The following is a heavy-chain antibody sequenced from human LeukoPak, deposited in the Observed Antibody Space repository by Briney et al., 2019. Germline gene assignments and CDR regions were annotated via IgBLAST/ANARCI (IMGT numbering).Heavy chain of an antibody. J-gene: IGHJ4*02. CDR2: ISGRGVNI. CDR3: AMTDRNPRKSTTRRIVGAPTSEERGPFDS. D-gene: IGHD1-26*01. CDR1: GFSFSSDA. Sequence: GGSLRLSCAASGFSFSSDAMSWVRQSPGKGLEWVSAISGRGVNIYNADSVKGRFTISRDISRTTLYLQMNSLRAEDTAVYYCAMTDRNPRKSTTRRIVGAPTSEERGPFDSWGQGTLVTVSS. V-gene: IGHV3-23*01.